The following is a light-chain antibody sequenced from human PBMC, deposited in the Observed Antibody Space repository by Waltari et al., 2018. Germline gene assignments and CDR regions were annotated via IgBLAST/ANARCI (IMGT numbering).Light chain of an antibody. CDR3: LLSYSGTFYV. Sequence: QAVVTQEPSVTVSPGGTVTLTCASSTGPVTSGLTPCGIQQKPGQAPRILISRTSDKKSWTPARFSGSLIGAKAALTLSGALPEDEADYYCLLSYSGTFYVFGTGTKVTVL. CDR2: RTS. J-gene: IGLJ1*01. CDR1: TGPVTSGLT. V-gene: IGLV7-46*01.